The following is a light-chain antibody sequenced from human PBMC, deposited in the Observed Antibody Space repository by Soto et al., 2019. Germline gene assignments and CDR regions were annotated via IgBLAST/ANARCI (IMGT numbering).Light chain of an antibody. CDR1: QSISSY. CDR2: AAS. V-gene: IGKV1-39*01. CDR3: QQSYSTPPS. Sequence: DIQVTQSTSSLSASLGDRVTITCRASQSISSYLNWYQQKPGKAPKLLIYAASSLQSGVPSRFSGSGSGTDFTLTISRLQPEDFTTYYCQQSYSTPPSFCPGAKVDIK. J-gene: IGKJ3*01.